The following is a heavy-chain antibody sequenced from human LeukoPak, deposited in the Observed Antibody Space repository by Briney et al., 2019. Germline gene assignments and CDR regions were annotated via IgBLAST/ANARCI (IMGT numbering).Heavy chain of an antibody. V-gene: IGHV2-70*04. CDR2: NDWDDDK. CDR1: GFSLSTSGMR. Sequence: SGPALVKPTQTLTLTCTFSGFSLSTSGMRVSWIRQPPGKALEWLARNDWDDDKFYSTSLKTRLTISKDTSKNQVVFTMTNMDPVDTATYYCARTPYCGGDCYVDYWGQGTLVTVSS. D-gene: IGHD2-21*02. CDR3: ARTPYCGGDCYVDY. J-gene: IGHJ4*02.